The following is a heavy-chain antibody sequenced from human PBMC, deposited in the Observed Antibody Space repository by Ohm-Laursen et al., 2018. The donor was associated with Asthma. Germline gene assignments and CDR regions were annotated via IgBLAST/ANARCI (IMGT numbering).Heavy chain of an antibody. J-gene: IGHJ1*01. CDR3: ARIGPEWELPGREYSLHH. CDR1: GYTFSRYS. V-gene: IGHV3-21*01. D-gene: IGHD1-26*01. CDR2: ISTASTFI. Sequence: SLRLSCAASGYTFSRYSIHWVRQVPGKGLEWVASISTASTFIYYADSVWGRFTTSRDNAKNSVYLQMNSLRAEDTALYYCARIGPEWELPGREYSLHHWGQGTQVIVSS.